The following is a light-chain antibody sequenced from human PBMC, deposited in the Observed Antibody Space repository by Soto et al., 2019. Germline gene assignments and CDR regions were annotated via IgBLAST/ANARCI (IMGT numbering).Light chain of an antibody. J-gene: IGKJ1*01. CDR2: GAS. CDR1: QSVASSY. Sequence: EIVLTQSPGTLSFSPGERATLSCRASQSVASSYLAWYQQKPGQTPRLLIYGASSRATGIADRFSGSGSGKAFTLTISRLEPEDFAVYYCQQYGSSPWTFGQGTKLEIK. CDR3: QQYGSSPWT. V-gene: IGKV3-20*01.